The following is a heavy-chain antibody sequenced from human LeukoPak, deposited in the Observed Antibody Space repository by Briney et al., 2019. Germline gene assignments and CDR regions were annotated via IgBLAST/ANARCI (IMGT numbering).Heavy chain of an antibody. Sequence: GGSLRLSCAASGITVSTNYMNWVRQAPGKGLEWVSVIYSTDKTNYADSVQGRFTISRDPSKNTVYLQMNSLRGEDTGVYYCAREIGYYFDNHSSRLRGRFDVWGTGTTVIVSS. D-gene: IGHD3-22*01. V-gene: IGHV3-53*01. CDR2: IYSTDKT. J-gene: IGHJ6*04. CDR3: AREIGYYFDNHSSRLRGRFDV. CDR1: GITVSTNY.